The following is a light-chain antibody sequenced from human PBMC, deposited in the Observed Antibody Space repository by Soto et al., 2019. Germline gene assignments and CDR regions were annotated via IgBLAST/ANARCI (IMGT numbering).Light chain of an antibody. Sequence: LTQPASVSGSPGQSITISCTGTSGDIGSYNRVSWYQQHPGKAPKLIIYEVTDRPSGVSNRFSGSKSGNTASLTISGLQAEDEADYYCGSWDSSLSAYVFGTGTKVTVL. J-gene: IGLJ1*01. CDR1: SGDIGSYNR. V-gene: IGLV2-14*01. CDR3: GSWDSSLSAYV. CDR2: EVT.